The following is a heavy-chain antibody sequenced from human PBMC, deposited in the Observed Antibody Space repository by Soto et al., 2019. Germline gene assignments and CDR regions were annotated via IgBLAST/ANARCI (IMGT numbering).Heavy chain of an antibody. V-gene: IGHV1-69*01. Sequence: QVQLVQSGADVKKPGSSVNVSCKASGGTFSSYSINWVRQAPGQGLEWMGEIIPIFGTANYAQKFQGRVTITADESTSTAYMELSSLRSEDTAVYYCARDGGRHSGGIDYWGQGTLVTVSS. CDR1: GGTFSSYS. CDR3: ARDGGRHSGGIDY. CDR2: IIPIFGTA. D-gene: IGHD1-26*01. J-gene: IGHJ4*02.